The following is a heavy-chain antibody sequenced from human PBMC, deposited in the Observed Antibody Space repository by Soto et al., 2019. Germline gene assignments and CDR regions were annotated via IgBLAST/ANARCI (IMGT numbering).Heavy chain of an antibody. CDR3: AGRLTTAASLDY. CDR1: GLSVSNNH. V-gene: IGHV3-53*01. CDR2: IHGGGSA. Sequence: VQLVESGGGLIQPGGSLRLSCAASGLSVSNNHMTWVRQAPGKGLEWVSLIHGGGSAYYADSVKGRFTISRDNSKNTLYLQMDSLRAEEPAIYYCAGRLTTAASLDYWGQGTLVTVSS. D-gene: IGHD1-1*01. J-gene: IGHJ4*02.